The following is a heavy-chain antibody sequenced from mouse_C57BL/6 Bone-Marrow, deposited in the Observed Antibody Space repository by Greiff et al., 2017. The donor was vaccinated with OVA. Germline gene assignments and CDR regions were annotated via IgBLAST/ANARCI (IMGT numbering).Heavy chain of an antibody. CDR1: GFSLTSYG. CDR3: AKNRWLLPYYYAMDY. V-gene: IGHV2-5*01. CDR2: IWRGGST. Sequence: VHLVESGPGLVQPSQSLSITCTVSGFSLTSYGVHWVRQSPGKGLEWLGVIWRGGSTDYNAAFMSRLSITKDNSKSQVFFKMNSLQADDTAIYYCAKNRWLLPYYYAMDYWGQGTSVTVSS. D-gene: IGHD2-3*01. J-gene: IGHJ4*01.